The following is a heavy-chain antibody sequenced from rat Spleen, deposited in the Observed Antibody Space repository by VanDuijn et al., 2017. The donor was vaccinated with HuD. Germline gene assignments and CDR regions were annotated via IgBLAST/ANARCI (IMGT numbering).Heavy chain of an antibody. D-gene: IGHD1-12*02. CDR2: INYDGGNT. CDR1: GFTFSNFG. V-gene: IGHV5S13*01. J-gene: IGHJ2*01. Sequence: EVQLVESGGGLVQPGRSMKLSCAASGFTFSNFGMAWVRQAPKKGLEWVAYINYDGGNTYYRDSVKGRFTVSRDNARNTLYLQMDSLRSEDTATYYCSTLYYEGSYHPLFDYWGQGAIVTVSS. CDR3: STLYYEGSYHPLFDY.